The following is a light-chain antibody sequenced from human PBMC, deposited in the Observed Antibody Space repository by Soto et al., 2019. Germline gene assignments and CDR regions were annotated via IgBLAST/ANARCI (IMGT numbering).Light chain of an antibody. V-gene: IGKV1-5*03. CDR2: KAS. Sequence: LQMNQSPSTLSAAVEDRVTITCRASQSIGRFLAWYQQKPGKAPKLLIYKASTLKSGVPSRFSGSGSGTEFTLTISSLQSEDFAVYYCQQYNNWWTFGQGTKVDI. J-gene: IGKJ1*01. CDR1: QSIGRF. CDR3: QQYNNWWT.